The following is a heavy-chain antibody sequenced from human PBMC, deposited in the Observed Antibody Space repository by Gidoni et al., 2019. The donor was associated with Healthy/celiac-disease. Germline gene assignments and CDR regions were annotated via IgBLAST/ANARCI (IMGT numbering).Heavy chain of an antibody. D-gene: IGHD6-13*01. CDR2: IYTSGST. CDR1: GGPISSGSYY. Sequence: QVQLQESGPGLVKPSQTLSLTCTVSGGPISSGSYYWSWIRQPAGKGLEWIGRIYTSGSTNYNPSLKSRVTISVDTSKNQFSLKLSSVTAADTAVYYCARDKAAAGLKENWFDPWGQGTLVTVSS. J-gene: IGHJ5*02. CDR3: ARDKAAAGLKENWFDP. V-gene: IGHV4-61*02.